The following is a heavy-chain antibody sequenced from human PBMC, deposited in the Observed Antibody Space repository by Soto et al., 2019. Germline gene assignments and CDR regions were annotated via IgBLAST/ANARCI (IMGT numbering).Heavy chain of an antibody. D-gene: IGHD4-4*01. J-gene: IGHJ2*01. CDR2: ISYDGSNK. CDR1: GFTFSSYA. CDR3: ARPLWRDDYNWGYFDL. Sequence: GGSLRLCCAASGFTFSSYAMHWVRQAPGKGLEWVAVISYDGSNKYYADSVKGRFTISRDNSKNTLFLQMNSLRAEDTALYYCARPLWRDDYNWGYFDLWGRGTLVTVSS. V-gene: IGHV3-30-3*01.